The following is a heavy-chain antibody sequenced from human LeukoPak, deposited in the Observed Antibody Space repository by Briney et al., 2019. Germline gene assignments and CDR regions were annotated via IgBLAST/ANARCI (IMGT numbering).Heavy chain of an antibody. Sequence: GGSLRLSCAASGFPFSEYAMSWVRQAPGKGLEWVSGISGSGGSTYYADSVKGRFTISRDNSKNTLYVQMNSLRAEDTAIYYCAKGVDAFDIWGLGTLATVSS. J-gene: IGHJ3*02. CDR1: GFPFSEYA. CDR3: AKGVDAFDI. CDR2: ISGSGGST. V-gene: IGHV3-23*01.